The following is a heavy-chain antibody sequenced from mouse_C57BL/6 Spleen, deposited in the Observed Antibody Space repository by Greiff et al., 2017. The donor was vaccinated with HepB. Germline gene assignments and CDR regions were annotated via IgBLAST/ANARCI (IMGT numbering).Heavy chain of an antibody. V-gene: IGHV1-22*01. CDR2: INPNNGGT. Sequence: EVQLVESGPELVKPGASVKMSCKASGYTFTDYNMHWVKQSHGKSLEWIGYINPNNGGTSYNQKFKGKATLTVNKSSSTAYMELRSLTSEDSAVYYCAGGTTVRYFDVWGTGTTVTVSS. J-gene: IGHJ1*03. CDR1: GYTFTDYN. CDR3: AGGTTVRYFDV. D-gene: IGHD1-1*01.